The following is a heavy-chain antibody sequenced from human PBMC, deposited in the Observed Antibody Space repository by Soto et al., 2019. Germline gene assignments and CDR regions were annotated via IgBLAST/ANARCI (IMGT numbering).Heavy chain of an antibody. CDR1: GYRFINYW. Sequence: EVQLVQSGAEVKKPGESLMLSCQGSGYRFINYWISWVRQMPGKGLEWVGRIDPSDSYTVYSPSFQGHVTISIDTAINTAFLEWRSLQASDTAMYYCVRHGNGTPFYFDFWGRGTLVPVSS. D-gene: IGHD1-1*01. CDR3: VRHGNGTPFYFDF. CDR2: IDPSDSYT. J-gene: IGHJ4*02. V-gene: IGHV5-10-1*03.